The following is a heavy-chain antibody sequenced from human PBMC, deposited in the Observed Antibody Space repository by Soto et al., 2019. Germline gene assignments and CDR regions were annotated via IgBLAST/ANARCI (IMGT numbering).Heavy chain of an antibody. J-gene: IGHJ6*02. CDR1: GGSVSSGSYY. D-gene: IGHD2-21*02. V-gene: IGHV4-61*01. CDR3: AAWPGLAYCGADCSYRMAV. CDR2: TYYSGIT. Sequence: SETLSLTCTVSGGSVSSGSYYWSWIRQPPGKGLEWIGYTYYSGITNCNPSRKSRVXIAVDTSKNQLSLKLSSVTAPDTAGYECAAWPGLAYCGADCSYRMAVGSQGTSVTVSS.